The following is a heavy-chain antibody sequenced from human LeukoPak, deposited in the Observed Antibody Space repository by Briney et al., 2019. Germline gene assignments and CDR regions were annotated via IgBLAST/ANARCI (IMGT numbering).Heavy chain of an antibody. CDR3: ARLIYDSSTYYYFDY. V-gene: IGHV4-59*08. J-gene: IGHJ4*02. CDR1: GGSISRHY. D-gene: IGHD3-22*01. CDR2: VYYSGST. Sequence: SETLSLTCTVSGGSISRHYWSWIRQPPGKGLEWIGYVYYSGSTNYNPSLKSRVTISVDTSKNQFSLKLSSVTAADTAVYFCARLIYDSSTYYYFDYWGQGTLVTVSS.